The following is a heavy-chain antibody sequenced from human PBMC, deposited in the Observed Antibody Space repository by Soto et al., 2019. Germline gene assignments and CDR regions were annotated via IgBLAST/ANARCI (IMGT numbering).Heavy chain of an antibody. CDR2: IWYDGSNK. J-gene: IGHJ6*02. CDR1: GFTFSSYG. V-gene: IGHV3-33*01. D-gene: IGHD3-10*01. CDR3: ERDTARAMVRIYYGMDV. Sequence: QVQLVESGGGVVQPGRSLRLSCAASGFTFSSYGMHWVRQAPGKGLEWVAVIWYDGSNKYYADSVKSRFTISRDNSKNPLYLQMNSLRAEDTAVYYCERDTARAMVRIYYGMDVWGQGTTATASS.